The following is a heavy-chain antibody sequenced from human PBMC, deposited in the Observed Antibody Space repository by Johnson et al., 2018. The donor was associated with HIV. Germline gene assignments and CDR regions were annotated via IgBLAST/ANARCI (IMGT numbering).Heavy chain of an antibody. CDR2: MSYDGNSK. J-gene: IGHJ3*02. V-gene: IGHV3-30*03. CDR1: GFTFSSYG. Sequence: QVQLVESGGGVVQPGRSLRLSCAASGFTFSSYGMHWVRQAPGKGLEWVAVMSYDGNSKFYADSVKGRFTISRDNSKNTLYLQMNSLRAEDTAVYYCASSSPRDAFDIWGQGTMVTVSS. CDR3: ASSSPRDAFDI.